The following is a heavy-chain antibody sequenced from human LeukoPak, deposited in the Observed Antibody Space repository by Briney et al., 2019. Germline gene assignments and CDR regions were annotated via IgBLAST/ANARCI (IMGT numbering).Heavy chain of an antibody. CDR3: ANIDY. CDR2: ISWNSGSI. CDR1: GFTFDDYA. J-gene: IGHJ4*02. V-gene: IGHV3-9*01. Sequence: GGSLRLSCAASGFTFDDYAMHWVRQAPGKGLEWVSGISWNSGSIGYADSVKGRFTISRDNAKNSLYLHMNSLRAEDTALYYCANIDYWGQGTLVTVSS.